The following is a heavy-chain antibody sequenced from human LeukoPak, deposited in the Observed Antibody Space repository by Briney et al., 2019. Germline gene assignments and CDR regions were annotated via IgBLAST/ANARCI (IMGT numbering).Heavy chain of an antibody. Sequence: ASAKVSCKASGYTFTSYAMHWVRQAPGQRLEWMGWSNAGNGNTKYSQEFQGRVTITRDTSASTAYMELSSLRSEDMAVYYCARAYNYYDSSGYYLGYYFDYWGQGTLVTVSS. V-gene: IGHV1-3*02. CDR1: GYTFTSYA. J-gene: IGHJ4*02. CDR2: SNAGNGNT. D-gene: IGHD3-22*01. CDR3: ARAYNYYDSSGYYLGYYFDY.